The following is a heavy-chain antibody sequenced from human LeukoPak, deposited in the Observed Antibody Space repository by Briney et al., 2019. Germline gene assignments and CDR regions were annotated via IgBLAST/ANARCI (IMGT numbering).Heavy chain of an antibody. V-gene: IGHV3-23*01. Sequence: PGGALRLSCAASGFTFTSYAMSWVRQAPWKGLEWVSAISGSGGSTYYADSVKGRFTISRENSKNTLYLQMNRLRAADTAVYYCAKPRPSYSSSWYDHWGQGTLVTVSS. CDR3: AKPRPSYSSSWYDH. J-gene: IGHJ5*02. CDR2: ISGSGGST. D-gene: IGHD6-13*01. CDR1: GFTFTSYA.